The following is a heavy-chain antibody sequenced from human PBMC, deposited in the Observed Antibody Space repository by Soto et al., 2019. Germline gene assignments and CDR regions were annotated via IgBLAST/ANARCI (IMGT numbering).Heavy chain of an antibody. CDR3: GRDGGYYGIDS. J-gene: IGHJ4*02. V-gene: IGHV3-13*01. D-gene: IGHD2-21*02. Sequence: GSLLLPCAASGFTFSTYAMHWVRHVTGKGLEWVSVIGTAGDTYYPDSVRGRFTSSRDNAKNSLYLQMNSLRAGDTAVYYCGRDGGYYGIDSWGQGTLVTVTS. CDR1: GFTFSTYA. CDR2: IGTAGDT.